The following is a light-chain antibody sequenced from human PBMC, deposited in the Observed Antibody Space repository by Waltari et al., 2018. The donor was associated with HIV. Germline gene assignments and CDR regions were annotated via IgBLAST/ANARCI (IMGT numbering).Light chain of an antibody. Sequence: QSVLTQPPSASGTPGQRVTISCSGSSSHLGSTTVNWYQQLPGTAPKLLIYSNNQRPSGVPDRFSGSKSGTSASLAISGLQSEDEADYYCATWDDSLNGRWVFGGGTKLTVL. J-gene: IGLJ3*02. CDR1: SSHLGSTT. V-gene: IGLV1-44*01. CDR2: SNN. CDR3: ATWDDSLNGRWV.